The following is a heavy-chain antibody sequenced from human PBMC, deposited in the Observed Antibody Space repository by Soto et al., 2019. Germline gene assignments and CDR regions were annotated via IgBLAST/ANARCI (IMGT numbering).Heavy chain of an antibody. CDR1: GFTFSSYW. CDR2: INSDGSST. V-gene: IGHV3-74*01. J-gene: IGHJ4*02. CDR3: AIDTYYYNSSGYDPVDY. Sequence: GGSLRLSCAASGFTFSSYWMHWVRQGPGKGLVWVSRINSDGSSTRYADSVKGRFTISRDNAKNTLNLQMNSLRAEDTAVYYCAIDTYYYNSSGYDPVDYWGQGTLVTVSS. D-gene: IGHD3-22*01.